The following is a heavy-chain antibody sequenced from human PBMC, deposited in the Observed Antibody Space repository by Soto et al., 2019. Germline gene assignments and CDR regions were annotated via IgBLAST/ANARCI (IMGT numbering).Heavy chain of an antibody. Sequence: QVQLVESGGGVVQPGRSLRLSCAASGFTFSSYGMHWVRQAPGKGLEWVAVISYDGSNKYYADSVKGRFTISRDNSKNTLYLQMNSLRAEDTAVYYCARVSLDLWGRGTLVTVSS. J-gene: IGHJ2*01. CDR2: ISYDGSNK. CDR1: GFTFSSYG. CDR3: ARVSLDL. D-gene: IGHD1-20*01. V-gene: IGHV3-30*03.